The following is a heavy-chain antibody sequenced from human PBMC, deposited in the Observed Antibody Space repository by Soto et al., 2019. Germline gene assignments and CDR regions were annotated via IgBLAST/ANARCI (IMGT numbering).Heavy chain of an antibody. CDR1: GFTVSSNY. J-gene: IGHJ6*02. D-gene: IGHD6-13*01. CDR3: AREGIASAGTYYYYGMDV. V-gene: IGHV3-53*01. Sequence: GGSLRLSCAASGFTVSSNYMSWVRQAPGKGLERVSVIYSGGSTYYADSVKGRFTISRDNTKNTLYLQMNSQRAEDTAVYYCAREGIASAGTYYYYGMDVWGQGTTVTVSS. CDR2: IYSGGST.